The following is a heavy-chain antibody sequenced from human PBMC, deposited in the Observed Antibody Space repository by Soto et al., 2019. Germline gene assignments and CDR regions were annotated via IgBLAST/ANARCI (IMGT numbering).Heavy chain of an antibody. V-gene: IGHV1-46*01. J-gene: IGHJ5*02. Sequence: ASVKVSCKASGYTFTTYHMHWVRQAPGQGPEWMGVINPGDGKTNYAQKFQGRLTMTTDTSTSTAYMELRSLRSDDTAVYYCARAVDFWSGYRQGWFDPWGQGTLVTVSS. CDR1: GYTFTTYH. CDR2: INPGDGKT. D-gene: IGHD3-3*01. CDR3: ARAVDFWSGYRQGWFDP.